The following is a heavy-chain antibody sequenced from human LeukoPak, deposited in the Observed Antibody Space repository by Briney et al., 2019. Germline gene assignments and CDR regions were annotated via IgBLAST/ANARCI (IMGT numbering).Heavy chain of an antibody. Sequence: GGSLRLSCAASGFTVSSNYMSWVRQAPGKGLEWVLVIYSGGSAYYADSVKGRFTISRDNSKNTLYLQMNSLTAEDTAVYYCARDRGGDDYRGHTASEIWGQGTMVTVSS. CDR2: IYSGGSA. CDR3: ARDRGGDDYRGHTASEI. D-gene: IGHD5-24*01. J-gene: IGHJ3*02. CDR1: GFTVSSNY. V-gene: IGHV3-66*01.